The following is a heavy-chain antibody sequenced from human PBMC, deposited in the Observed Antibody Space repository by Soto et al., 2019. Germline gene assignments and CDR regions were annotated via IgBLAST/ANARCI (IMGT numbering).Heavy chain of an antibody. CDR3: AKDRGTYSMDV. J-gene: IGHJ6*02. CDR1: GFTFSSYG. V-gene: IGHV3-30*18. CDR2: ISYDGSNK. Sequence: QVQLVESGGGVVQPGRSLRLSCAASGFTFSSYGMHWVRQAPGKGLEWVAVISYDGSNKYYADSVKGRFTISRDNSKNTLYLQMNSLRAVDTALYYCAKDRGTYSMDVWGQGTTVTVSS. D-gene: IGHD3-10*01.